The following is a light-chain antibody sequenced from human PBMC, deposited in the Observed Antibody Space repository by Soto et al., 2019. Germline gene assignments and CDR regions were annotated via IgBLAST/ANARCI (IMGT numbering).Light chain of an antibody. CDR2: AAS. CDR1: QSVSSN. J-gene: IGKJ4*01. Sequence: EIVMTQSPATLSVSPGERVTLSCRASQSVSSNFAWYQQKPGQAPRLLIYAASTRATGIPARFSGSGSGTEFTLTISSLQSEDFAVYYCQQYNSWPLTFGGGTKAEIK. CDR3: QQYNSWPLT. V-gene: IGKV3-15*01.